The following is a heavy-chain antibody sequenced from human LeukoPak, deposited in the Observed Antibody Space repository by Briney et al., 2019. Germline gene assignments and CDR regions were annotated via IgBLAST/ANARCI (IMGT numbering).Heavy chain of an antibody. V-gene: IGHV4-34*01. CDR1: GGSFTTYY. CDR3: ARVAAKTVDY. D-gene: IGHD2-15*01. CDR2: INHSGST. J-gene: IGHJ4*02. Sequence: PSETLSLTCAVYGGSFTTYYWSWIRQPPGKGLEWIGEINHSGSTNYNPSLKSRVTMSVDTSKNQFSLKLSSVTAADTAVYYCARVAAKTVDYWGQGTLVTVSS.